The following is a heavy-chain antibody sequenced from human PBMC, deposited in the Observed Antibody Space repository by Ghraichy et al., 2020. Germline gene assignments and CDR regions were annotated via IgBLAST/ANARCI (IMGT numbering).Heavy chain of an antibody. CDR2: TYYRSKWYN. Sequence: SETLSLTCAISGDSVSSNSAAWNWIRQSPSRGLEWLGRTYYRSKWYNDYAVSVKSRITINPDTSMNQFSLQLNSVTPEDTAVYYCARVRHLEWLGNGAFDIWGQGTMVTVSS. D-gene: IGHD3-3*01. CDR1: GDSVSSNSAA. J-gene: IGHJ3*02. V-gene: IGHV6-1*01. CDR3: ARVRHLEWLGNGAFDI.